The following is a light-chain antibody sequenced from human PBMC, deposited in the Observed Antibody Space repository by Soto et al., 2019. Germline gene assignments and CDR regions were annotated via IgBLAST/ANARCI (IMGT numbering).Light chain of an antibody. CDR3: TSYSSSRPVL. Sequence: QSALTQPSSVSGSLGQSITISCTGTSSDVGAYNYVSWYQQHPDKPPTLLIFEVTNRPSGVSGRFSGSKSGITAYLSISGLQPEDEADYYCTSYSSSRPVLFGGGTKLTVL. CDR1: SSDVGAYNY. J-gene: IGLJ2*01. CDR2: EVT. V-gene: IGLV2-14*01.